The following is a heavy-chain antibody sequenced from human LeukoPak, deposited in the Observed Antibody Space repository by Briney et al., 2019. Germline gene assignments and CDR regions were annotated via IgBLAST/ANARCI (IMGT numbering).Heavy chain of an antibody. Sequence: GASVKVSCKASGYTFTSYDINWVRQATGQGLEWMGWMNPNSGNTGYAQKFQGRVTMTRNTSISTAYMELSSLRSEDTAVYYCARAGGIDIVATIAFDYWGQGTLVTVSS. CDR3: ARAGGIDIVATIAFDY. V-gene: IGHV1-8*01. D-gene: IGHD5-12*01. J-gene: IGHJ4*02. CDR2: MNPNSGNT. CDR1: GYTFTSYD.